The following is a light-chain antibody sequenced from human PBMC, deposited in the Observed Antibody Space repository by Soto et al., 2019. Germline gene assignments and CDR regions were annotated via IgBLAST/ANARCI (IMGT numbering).Light chain of an antibody. CDR2: EVT. V-gene: IGLV2-14*01. J-gene: IGLJ6*01. CDR1: SSDVGDYPY. Sequence: QSALTQPASVSGSPGQSITISCTGTSSDVGDYPYVSWYQQHPGKVPKLIIYEVTNRPSGVSGRFSGSKSENTASLTISGLQAEDEADYYCSSYSRTNTLVFGSGTPLTVL. CDR3: SSYSRTNTLV.